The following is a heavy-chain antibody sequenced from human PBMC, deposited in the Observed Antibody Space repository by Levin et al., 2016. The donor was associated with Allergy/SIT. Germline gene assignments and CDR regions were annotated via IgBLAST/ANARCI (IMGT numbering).Heavy chain of an antibody. CDR3: ARGQGGDYGDTLSPLDY. Sequence: SETLSLTCAVSGGSISSSNWWSWVRQPPGKGLEWIGEIYHSGSTNYNPSLKSRVTISVDKSKNQFSLKLSSVTAADTAVYYCARGQGGDYGDTLSPLDYWGQGTLVTVSS. CDR2: IYHSGST. CDR1: GGSISSSNW. D-gene: IGHD4-17*01. V-gene: IGHV4-4*02. J-gene: IGHJ4*02.